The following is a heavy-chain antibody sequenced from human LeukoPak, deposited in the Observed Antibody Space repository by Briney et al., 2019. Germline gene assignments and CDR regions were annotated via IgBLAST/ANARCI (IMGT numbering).Heavy chain of an antibody. Sequence: GASVKVSCKASGYTVTSYGISWVRQAPGQGLEWMGWISAYNGNTNYAQKLQGRVTMTTDTSTSTAYMEPRSLRSDDTPVYYCARARLGIAVAGTYFDYWGQGTLVTVSS. J-gene: IGHJ4*02. V-gene: IGHV1-18*01. CDR3: ARARLGIAVAGTYFDY. D-gene: IGHD6-19*01. CDR1: GYTVTSYG. CDR2: ISAYNGNT.